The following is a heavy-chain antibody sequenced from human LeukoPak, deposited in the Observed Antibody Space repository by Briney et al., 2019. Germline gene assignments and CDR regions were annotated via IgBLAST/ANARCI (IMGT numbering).Heavy chain of an antibody. J-gene: IGHJ4*02. CDR3: AREYSSGWYRRMDYFDY. V-gene: IGHV4-34*01. Sequence: SETLSLTCAVYGGSFSGHYWSWIRQPPGKGLEWIGEINHSGSTNYNPSLKSRVTISVDTSKNQFSLKLSSVTAADTAVYYCAREYSSGWYRRMDYFDYWGQGTLVTVSS. CDR2: INHSGST. CDR1: GGSFSGHY. D-gene: IGHD6-19*01.